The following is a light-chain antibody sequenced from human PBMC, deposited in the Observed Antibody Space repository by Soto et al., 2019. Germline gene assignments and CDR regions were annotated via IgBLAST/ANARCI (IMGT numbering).Light chain of an antibody. CDR1: SSDVGGYNY. V-gene: IGLV2-14*01. CDR3: SSYTSSSTLGV. J-gene: IGLJ1*01. CDR2: EVS. Sequence: QSALTQPASVSGSPGQSITISCTGTSSDVGGYNYVSWYQQHPGKAPKLMIYEVSNRPSGVSNRFSGSKSGNTASLTISGLQAEDAADYYCSSYTSSSTLGVFGTGTKVTVL.